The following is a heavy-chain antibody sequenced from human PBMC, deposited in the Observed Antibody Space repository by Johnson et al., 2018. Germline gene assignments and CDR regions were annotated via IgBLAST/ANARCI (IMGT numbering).Heavy chain of an antibody. CDR3: AGASSSWEYYFYYYYMDG. Sequence: QVQLVQAGGGLVEPGGSLRLSCAGSGFTFSDYYMSWIRQAPGKGLECVAYISSSSSVIYYGDSVKGRFTISRDNAKNSLYLQMNSLRGEDTAVYYCAGASSSWEYYFYYYYMDGWGNGTTVTVSS. CDR2: ISSSSSVI. V-gene: IGHV3-11*04. CDR1: GFTFSDYY. J-gene: IGHJ6*03. D-gene: IGHD6-13*01.